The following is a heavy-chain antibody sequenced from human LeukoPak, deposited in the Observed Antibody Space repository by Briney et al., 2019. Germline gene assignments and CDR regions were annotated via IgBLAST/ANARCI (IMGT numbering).Heavy chain of an antibody. Sequence: PGGSLRLSCAASGCTFSSYAMSWVRQAPGKGLERVSAISGSGGSTYYADSVKGRFTISRDNSKNTLYLQMNSLRAEDTAVYYCAIPGLYGSGSYYNVIGVDDMDVWGQGTTVTVSS. D-gene: IGHD3-10*01. CDR3: AIPGLYGSGSYYNVIGVDDMDV. J-gene: IGHJ6*02. V-gene: IGHV3-23*01. CDR2: ISGSGGST. CDR1: GCTFSSYA.